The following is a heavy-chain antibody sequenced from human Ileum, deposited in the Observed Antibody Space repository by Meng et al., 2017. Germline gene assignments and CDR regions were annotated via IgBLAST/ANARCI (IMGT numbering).Heavy chain of an antibody. J-gene: IGHJ4*02. CDR3: ARDHWGSLDY. CDR2: AST. D-gene: IGHD7-27*01. Sequence: HVQLQESGPGLVRPSVTLSLICAVSGGSVSSSGYQWGWIRQPPGKGLEWIGYASTNYNPSLKSRVTISVDTSKNQFSLKLTSVTAADTAVYYCARDHWGSLDYWGQGVLVTVSS. V-gene: IGHV4-61*08. CDR1: GGSVSSSGYQ.